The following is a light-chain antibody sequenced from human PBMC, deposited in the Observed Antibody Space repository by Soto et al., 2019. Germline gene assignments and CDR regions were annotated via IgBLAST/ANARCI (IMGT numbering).Light chain of an antibody. CDR2: KAS. CDR3: QQYDNYPLT. V-gene: IGKV1-5*03. CDR1: QTISSW. Sequence: DIVLTQSPSTLSLSLGERATLSCLASQTISSWLAWYQQKPGKAPKLLIYKASSLESGVPSRFSGSASGTEFTLTISSLQPDDFATYYCQQYDNYPLTFGGGTKVDIK. J-gene: IGKJ4*01.